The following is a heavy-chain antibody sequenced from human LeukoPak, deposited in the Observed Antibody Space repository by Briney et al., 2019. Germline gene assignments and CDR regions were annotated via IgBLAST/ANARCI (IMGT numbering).Heavy chain of an antibody. CDR3: ARGEQQLVFLVDY. J-gene: IGHJ4*02. V-gene: IGHV1-2*02. D-gene: IGHD6-13*01. CDR2: INPNSGGT. CDR1: GYTFTGYY. Sequence: GASVKVSCTASGYTFTGYYMHWVRQAPGQGLEWMGWINPNSGGTNYAQKFQGRVTTTRDTSISTAYMELSRLRSDDTAVYYCARGEQQLVFLVDYWGQGTLVTVSS.